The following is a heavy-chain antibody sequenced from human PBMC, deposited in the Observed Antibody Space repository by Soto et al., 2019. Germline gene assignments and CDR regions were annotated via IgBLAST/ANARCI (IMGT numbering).Heavy chain of an antibody. D-gene: IGHD3-10*02. CDR1: EFAFRDYW. J-gene: IGHJ4*02. CDR2: INRDSSET. V-gene: IGHV3-74*01. Sequence: PGGSLRLSCAASEFAFRDYWMNWVLQAPGKGLVWVALINRDSSETKYADSVKGRFTISRDNARNTVSLQMNSLTVDDTAVYYCARDEEDDPWYVPDYWGLGNMVTVSS. CDR3: ARDEEDDPWYVPDY.